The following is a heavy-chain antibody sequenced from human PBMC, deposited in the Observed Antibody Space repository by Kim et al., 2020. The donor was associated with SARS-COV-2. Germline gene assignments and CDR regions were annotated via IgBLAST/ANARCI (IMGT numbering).Heavy chain of an antibody. CDR3: AKDFFVGLLYGTPANYFDY. CDR1: GFTFDDYA. D-gene: IGHD2-2*02. Sequence: GGSLRLSCAASGFTFDDYAMHWVRQAPGKGLEWVSGISWNSGSIGYADSVKGRFTISRDNAKNSLYLQMNSLRAEDTALYYCAKDFFVGLLYGTPANYFDYWGQGTLVTVSS. CDR2: ISWNSGSI. V-gene: IGHV3-9*01. J-gene: IGHJ4*02.